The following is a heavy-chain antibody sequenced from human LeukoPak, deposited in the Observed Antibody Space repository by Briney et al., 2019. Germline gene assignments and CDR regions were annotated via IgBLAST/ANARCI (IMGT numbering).Heavy chain of an antibody. CDR1: GFTFSSYE. Sequence: GGSLRLSCAASGFTFSSYEMNWVRQAPGKGLEWVSYISSSGSTIYYADSVKGRFTISRDNAKNSLYLQMNSLRAEDTAVYYCARDQVEGYCSSTSCYAPGWFDPWGQGTLVTVSS. J-gene: IGHJ5*02. CDR3: ARDQVEGYCSSTSCYAPGWFDP. CDR2: ISSSGSTI. V-gene: IGHV3-48*03. D-gene: IGHD2-2*01.